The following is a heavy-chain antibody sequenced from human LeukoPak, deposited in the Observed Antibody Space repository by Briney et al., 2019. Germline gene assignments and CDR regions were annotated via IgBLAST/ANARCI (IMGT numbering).Heavy chain of an antibody. J-gene: IGHJ4*02. V-gene: IGHV3-30-3*01. CDR2: ISDDGSNK. Sequence: GGSLRLSCAASGFTFSSYAMHWVRQAPGKGLEWVAVISDDGSNKYYADSVKGRFTISRDNSKNTLYLQMNSLRAEDTAVYYCARCDYFDYWGQGTLVTVSS. CDR1: GFTFSSYA. CDR3: ARCDYFDY.